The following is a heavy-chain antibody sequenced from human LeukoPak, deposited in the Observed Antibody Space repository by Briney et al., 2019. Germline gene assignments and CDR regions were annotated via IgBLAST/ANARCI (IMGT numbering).Heavy chain of an antibody. J-gene: IGHJ4*02. D-gene: IGHD4-17*01. V-gene: IGHV3-33*01. CDR2: IWYDGSNK. CDR1: GFTFSSYG. Sequence: GGSLRLSCAASGFTFSSYGMHWVRQAPGKGLEWVAVIWYDGSNKYYADSVKGRFTISRDNSKNTLYLQMNSLRAEDTAVYYCARGLGTVTFDYWGQGTLVTVSS. CDR3: ARGLGTVTFDY.